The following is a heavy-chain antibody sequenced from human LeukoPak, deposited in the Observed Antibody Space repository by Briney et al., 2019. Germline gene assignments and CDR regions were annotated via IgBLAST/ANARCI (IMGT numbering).Heavy chain of an antibody. CDR3: SRGSGWLSVY. V-gene: IGHV3-49*01. Sequence: GGSLRLSCTASGFTFGDYLMSWFRQAPGKGLEWIGFISGGTTEYAASVKGRFTISRDGSTSIAYLQMNSLTTEDTAVYYCSRGSGWLSVYWGQGTLVTVSS. D-gene: IGHD6-19*01. CDR2: ISGGTT. CDR1: GFTFGDYL. J-gene: IGHJ4*02.